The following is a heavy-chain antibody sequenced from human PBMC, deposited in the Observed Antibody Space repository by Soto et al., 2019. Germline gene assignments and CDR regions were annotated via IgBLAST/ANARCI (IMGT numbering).Heavy chain of an antibody. Sequence: GGSLRLSCAASGFTFSSYGMHWVRQAPGKGLEWVAVISYDGSNKYYADSVKGRFTISRDNSKNTLYLQMNSLRAEDTAVYYCAKDPHISPTSNRLLWFGELCPPPYNWFDPWGQGTLVTVSS. CDR2: ISYDGSNK. CDR1: GFTFSSYG. V-gene: IGHV3-30*18. D-gene: IGHD3-10*01. CDR3: AKDPHISPTSNRLLWFGELCPPPYNWFDP. J-gene: IGHJ5*02.